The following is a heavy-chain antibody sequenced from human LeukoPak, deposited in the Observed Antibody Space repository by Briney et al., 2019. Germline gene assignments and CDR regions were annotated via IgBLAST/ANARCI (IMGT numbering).Heavy chain of an antibody. D-gene: IGHD1-26*01. CDR1: GFTFNSYS. Sequence: GGSLRLSCAASGFTFNSYSMIWVRKAPGKGLEWVSSINSSNSYIYYADSVKGRSTISTDNAKNSLYLQMNSLRAEDTAVYYCASVLAVRATILYSDQGREGTLLTVPS. CDR2: INSSNSYI. J-gene: IGHJ4*02. V-gene: IGHV3-21*01. CDR3: ASVLAVRATILYSDQ.